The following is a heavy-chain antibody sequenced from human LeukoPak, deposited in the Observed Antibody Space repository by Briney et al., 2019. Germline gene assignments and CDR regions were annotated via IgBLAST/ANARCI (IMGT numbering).Heavy chain of an antibody. Sequence: SETLSLTCTVSGGSISSSSYYWGWIRQPPGKGLEWIGSIYYSGSTYYNPSLKSRVTISVDTSKNQFPLKLSSVTAADTAVYYCARATFGEFGFDYWGQGTLVTVSS. CDR3: ARATFGEFGFDY. D-gene: IGHD3-10*02. V-gene: IGHV4-39*06. CDR2: IYYSGST. CDR1: GGSISSSSYY. J-gene: IGHJ4*02.